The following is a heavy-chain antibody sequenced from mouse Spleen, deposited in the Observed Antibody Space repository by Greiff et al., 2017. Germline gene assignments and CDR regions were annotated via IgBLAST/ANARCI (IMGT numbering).Heavy chain of an antibody. J-gene: IGHJ2*01. CDR3: ARMAKKRVPFDY. D-gene: IGHD6-1*01. V-gene: IGHV1-42*01. CDR2: INPSTGGT. CDR1: GYSFTGYY. Sequence: EVQLQQSGPELVKPGASVKISCKASGYSFTGYYMNWVKQSPEKSLEWIGEINPSTGGTTYNQKFKAKATLTVDKSSSTAYMQLKSLTSEDSAVYYCARMAKKRVPFDYWGQGTTLTVSS.